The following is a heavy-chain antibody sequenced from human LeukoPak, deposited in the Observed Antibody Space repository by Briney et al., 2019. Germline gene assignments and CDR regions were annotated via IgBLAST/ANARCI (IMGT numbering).Heavy chain of an antibody. CDR2: ISSSSSYI. Sequence: GGSLRLSCAASGFTFSTYIMNWVRQAPGKGLEWVSSISSSSSYIYYADSVKGRFTISRDNAKNSLYLQMNSLRAEDTAVYYCARGPTVMGVDYWGQGTLVTVSS. V-gene: IGHV3-21*01. CDR1: GFTFSTYI. J-gene: IGHJ4*02. D-gene: IGHD4-17*01. CDR3: ARGPTVMGVDY.